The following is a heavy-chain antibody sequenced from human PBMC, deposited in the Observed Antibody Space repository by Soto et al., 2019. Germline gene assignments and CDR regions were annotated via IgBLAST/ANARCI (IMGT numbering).Heavy chain of an antibody. D-gene: IGHD2-2*01. V-gene: IGHV5-10-1*01. J-gene: IGHJ6*02. CDR3: ASSPRGYCSSTSCRELGNYYGMDV. Sequence: PGESLKISCKASGHTFTSYWISWVRQMPGKGLEWMGRIDPSDSYTNYSPSFQGHVTISVDKSLSSAFLQWSSLKASDSAMYYCASSPRGYCSSTSCRELGNYYGMDVWGQGTTVTVSS. CDR2: IDPSDSYT. CDR1: GHTFTSYW.